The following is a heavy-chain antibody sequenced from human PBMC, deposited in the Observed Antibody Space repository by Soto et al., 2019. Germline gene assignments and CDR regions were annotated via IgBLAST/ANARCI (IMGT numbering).Heavy chain of an antibody. CDR2: ISRSGSTI. CDR3: ARLSLEMATVYAFDI. Sequence: QVQLVESGGGLVKPGGSLRLSCAASGFTFSDYYMSWIRQAPGKGLEWVSYISRSGSTIYYADSVKGRFTISRDNAKNSLYLQINSLRAEDTAVYYCARLSLEMATVYAFDIWGQGTMVTVSS. J-gene: IGHJ3*02. V-gene: IGHV3-11*01. D-gene: IGHD4-4*01. CDR1: GFTFSDYY.